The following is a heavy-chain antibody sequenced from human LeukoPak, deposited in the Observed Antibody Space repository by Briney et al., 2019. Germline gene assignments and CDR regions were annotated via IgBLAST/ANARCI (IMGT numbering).Heavy chain of an antibody. CDR3: ARNKIHGAFDI. D-gene: IGHD1/OR15-1a*01. CDR2: ISYSGST. V-gene: IGHV4-31*03. CDR1: GGSISRGGYY. Sequence: SETLSLTCTVSGGSISRGGYYWSWIRQHPGKGLEWIGYISYSGSTYYNPSLKSRVTISVDTSKNQFSLKLSSVTAADTAVYYCARNKIHGAFDIWGQGTMVTVSS. J-gene: IGHJ3*02.